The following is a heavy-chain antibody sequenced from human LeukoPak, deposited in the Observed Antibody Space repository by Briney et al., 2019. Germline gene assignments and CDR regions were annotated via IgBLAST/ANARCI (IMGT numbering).Heavy chain of an antibody. CDR2: ISYDGSNK. CDR1: GFTFSSYA. V-gene: IGHV3-30*04. J-gene: IGHJ6*04. Sequence: GRSLRLSCAASGFTFSSYAMHWVRQAPGKGLEWVAVISYDGSNKYYADSVKGRFTISRDNSKNTLYLQMNSLRAEDTAVYYCAREFWGYCSGGSCPDGMDVWGKGTTVTVFS. CDR3: AREFWGYCSGGSCPDGMDV. D-gene: IGHD2-15*01.